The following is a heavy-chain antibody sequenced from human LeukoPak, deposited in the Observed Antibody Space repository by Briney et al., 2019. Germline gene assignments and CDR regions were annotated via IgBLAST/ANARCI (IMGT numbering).Heavy chain of an antibody. CDR1: GGSISSYY. Sequence: PSETLSLTCTVSGGSISSYYGSWIRQPAGKGLEWIGRIYTSGSTNYNPSLKSRVTMSVDTSKNQFSLKLSSVTAADTAVYYCARVGEVEATYFDYWGQGTLVTVSS. D-gene: IGHD1-26*01. J-gene: IGHJ4*02. CDR3: ARVGEVEATYFDY. CDR2: IYTSGST. V-gene: IGHV4-4*07.